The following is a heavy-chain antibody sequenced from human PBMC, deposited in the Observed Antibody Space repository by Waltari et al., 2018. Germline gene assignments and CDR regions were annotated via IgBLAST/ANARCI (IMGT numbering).Heavy chain of an antibody. CDR1: GYRFSSHW. Sequence: EVQLAQSGAEVKKPGDSLKIPCQGSGYRFSSHWISWVRPAPRKGLEWMGIIFPGDSDTRYSPSYQGQVTISADKSTSTAYLQWSSLRAPDTAMYYCARSSTAAGDALDIWGQGTMVTVSS. CDR3: ARSSTAAGDALDI. J-gene: IGHJ3*02. CDR2: IFPGDSDT. D-gene: IGHD6-13*01. V-gene: IGHV5-51*01.